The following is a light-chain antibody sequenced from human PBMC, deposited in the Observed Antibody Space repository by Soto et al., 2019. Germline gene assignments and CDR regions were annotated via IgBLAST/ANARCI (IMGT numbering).Light chain of an antibody. CDR2: AAS. Sequence: EIVLTQSPGTRSLSPGERATLSCRASQSVSSTFLAWYQQKPGQAPRLLIYAASSRATGIPDRFSGSGSGTDFTLTISRLEPEDFAVYYCQQYGSSLFSFGPGTKVDIK. V-gene: IGKV3-20*01. CDR3: QQYGSSLFS. CDR1: QSVSSTF. J-gene: IGKJ3*01.